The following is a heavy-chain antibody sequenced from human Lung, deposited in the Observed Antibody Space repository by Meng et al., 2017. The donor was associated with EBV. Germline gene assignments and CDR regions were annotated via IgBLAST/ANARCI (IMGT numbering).Heavy chain of an antibody. CDR1: GYTFTSYA. CDR2: SNTNTGNP. V-gene: IGHV7-4-1*02. J-gene: IGHJ4*02. D-gene: IGHD3-22*01. Sequence: QVQRVQSGLELKKPGASVTVSCKASGYTFTSYAMNWVRQASGQGLEWMGWSNTNTGNPTYAQGLTGRFVFSLDTSVSTAYLQISSLKAEDTAVYYCARGDYYDSSGLDYWGQGTLVTVSS. CDR3: ARGDYYDSSGLDY.